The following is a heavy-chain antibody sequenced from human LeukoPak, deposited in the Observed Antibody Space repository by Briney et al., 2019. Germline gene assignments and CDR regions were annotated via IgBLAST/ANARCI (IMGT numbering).Heavy chain of an antibody. CDR1: GYTFTSYD. D-gene: IGHD5-24*01. J-gene: IGHJ4*02. V-gene: IGHV1-8*01. CDR2: MNPNSGNT. CDR3: ARASRRDGYNYGY. Sequence: ASVKVSCKASGYTFTSYDSNWVRQATGQGLEWMGWMNPNSGNTGYAQKFQGRVTMTRNTSISTAYMELSSLRSEDTAVYYCARASRRDGYNYGYWGQGTLVTVSS.